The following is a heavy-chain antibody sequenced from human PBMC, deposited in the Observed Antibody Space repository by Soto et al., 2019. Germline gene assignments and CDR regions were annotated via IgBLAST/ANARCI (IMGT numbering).Heavy chain of an antibody. V-gene: IGHV4-59*01. Sequence: SETLSLTCTVSGGSISSYYWSWIRQPPGKGLEWIGYIYYTGSTNYNPSLKSRVTISVDTSKNQFSLQLSSVTAADTAVYYCANLNWXFALWGRRTLVTVSS. CDR3: ANLNWXFAL. J-gene: IGHJ2*01. CDR2: IYYTGST. CDR1: GGSISSYY.